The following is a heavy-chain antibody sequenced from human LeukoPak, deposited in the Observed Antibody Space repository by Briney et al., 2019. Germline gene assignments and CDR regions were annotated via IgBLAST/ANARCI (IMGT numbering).Heavy chain of an antibody. CDR1: GDSISNSYW. V-gene: IGHV4-4*02. Sequence: PSGTLPLTCAVSGDSISNSYWWTWVRQPPGKGLEWIGEVYHSGSTNYNPSLKSRVTISVDKPNNQFSLRLSPVTAADTAVYYCARDLPGSGVNCDQWGQGTLVTVSS. J-gene: IGHJ4*02. D-gene: IGHD3-10*01. CDR3: ARDLPGSGVNCDQ. CDR2: VYHSGST.